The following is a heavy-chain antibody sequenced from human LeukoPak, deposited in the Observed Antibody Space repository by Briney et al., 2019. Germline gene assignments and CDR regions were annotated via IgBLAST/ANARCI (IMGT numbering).Heavy chain of an antibody. J-gene: IGHJ4*02. V-gene: IGHV4-4*07. CDR3: ARARGRLLLIDY. CDR2: IYSSGST. CDR1: GGSFNNYY. D-gene: IGHD2-15*01. Sequence: KTSETLSLTCTVSGGSFNNYYWNWIRQPAGKGLEWIGRIYSSGSTDYNPSLKSRVTMPVDTSKNQFSLNLTSVTAADSAVYYCARARGRLLLIDYWGQGTLVTVSS.